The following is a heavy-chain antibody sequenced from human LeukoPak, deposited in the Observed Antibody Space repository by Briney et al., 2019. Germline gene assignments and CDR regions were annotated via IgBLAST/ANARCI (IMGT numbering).Heavy chain of an antibody. CDR3: AGNGGYGSGAFGYYYFGMDV. J-gene: IGHJ6*02. V-gene: IGHV3-48*03. CDR2: ITSSGRII. CDR1: GFTFSSYE. D-gene: IGHD3-10*01. Sequence: GGSLRLSCAASGFTFSSYEMNWVRQAPGKGLEWVAYITSSGRIIYYADSVKGRFTISRDNAKNSLYLQMNSLRAEDTAVYYCAGNGGYGSGAFGYYYFGMDVWGQGTTVTVSS.